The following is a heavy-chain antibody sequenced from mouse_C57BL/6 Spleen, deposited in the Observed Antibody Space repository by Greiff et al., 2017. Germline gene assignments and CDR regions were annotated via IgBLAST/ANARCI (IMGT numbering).Heavy chain of an antibody. CDR1: GYTFTSYD. CDR3: AIDYGISYFDY. J-gene: IGHJ2*01. D-gene: IGHD1-1*01. V-gene: IGHV1-85*01. Sequence: VQLQPSGPELVKPGASVKLSCKASGYTFTSYDINWVKQRPGQGLEWIGWIYPRDGSTKYNEKFKGKATLTVDTSSSTAYMELHSLTSEDSAVYFCAIDYGISYFDYWGQGTTLTVSS. CDR2: IYPRDGST.